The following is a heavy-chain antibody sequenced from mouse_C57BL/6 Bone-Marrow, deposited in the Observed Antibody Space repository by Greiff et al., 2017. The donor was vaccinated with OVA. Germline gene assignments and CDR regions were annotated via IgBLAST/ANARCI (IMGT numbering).Heavy chain of an antibody. Sequence: DVKLVESGGDLVKPGGSLKLSCAASGFTFSSYGMSWVRQTPDKRLAWVAPISSGGSYTYYPDSVKGRFTISRDNAKNTLVLQMSSLKSEDTAMYYCARQYYGSSYYWGQGTTLTVSS. V-gene: IGHV5-6*02. D-gene: IGHD1-1*01. J-gene: IGHJ2*01. CDR3: ARQYYGSSYY. CDR2: ISSGGSYT. CDR1: GFTFSSYG.